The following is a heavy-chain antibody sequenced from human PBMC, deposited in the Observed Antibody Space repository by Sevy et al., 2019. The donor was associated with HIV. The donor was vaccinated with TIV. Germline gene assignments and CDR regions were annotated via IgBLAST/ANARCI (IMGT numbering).Heavy chain of an antibody. CDR2: IYYSGST. CDR1: GGSISSYY. J-gene: IGHJ6*02. V-gene: IGHV4-59*12. D-gene: IGHD3-22*01. CDR3: ARLHYYDSSGPQGLSYYYGMDV. Sequence: SETLSLTCTVSGGSISSYYWSWIRQPPGKGLEWIGYIYYSGSTNYNPSLKSRVTISVDTSKNQFSLKLNSVTAADTAVYYCARLHYYDSSGPQGLSYYYGMDVWGQGTTVTVSS.